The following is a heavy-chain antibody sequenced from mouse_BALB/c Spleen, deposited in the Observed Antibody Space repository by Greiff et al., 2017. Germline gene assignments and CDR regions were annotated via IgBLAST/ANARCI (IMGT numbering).Heavy chain of an antibody. Sequence: LQQSGSELVRPGASVKLSCKASGYTFTSYWMHWVKQRPGQGLEWIGNIYPGSGSTNYDEKFKSKATLTVDTSSSTAYMQLSSLTSEDSAVYYCTRSPFYGSSWFAYWGQGTLVTVSA. V-gene: IGHV1S22*01. CDR3: TRSPFYGSSWFAY. J-gene: IGHJ3*01. CDR2: IYPGSGST. D-gene: IGHD1-1*01. CDR1: GYTFTSYW.